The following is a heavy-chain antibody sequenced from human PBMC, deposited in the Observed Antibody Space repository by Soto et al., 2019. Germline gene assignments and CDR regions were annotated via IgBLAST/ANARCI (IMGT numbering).Heavy chain of an antibody. CDR3: ARERYYYGSGSPHNWFDP. J-gene: IGHJ5*02. D-gene: IGHD3-10*01. Sequence: SETLSLTCAVSGGSISSGGYGWSWIRQPPGKGLEWIGYIYHSGSTYYNPSLKSRVTISVDRSKNQFSLKLSSVTAADTAVYYCARERYYYGSGSPHNWFDPWGQGTLVTVSS. CDR2: IYHSGST. V-gene: IGHV4-30-2*01. CDR1: GGSISSGGYG.